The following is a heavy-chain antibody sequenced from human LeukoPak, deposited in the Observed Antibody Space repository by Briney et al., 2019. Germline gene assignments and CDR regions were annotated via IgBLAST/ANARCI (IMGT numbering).Heavy chain of an antibody. J-gene: IGHJ3*01. Sequence: PGGSLRLSCAASGFTLCGYAMNWVRQAPGKGLEWVSHIYSSDTTYADSVKGRFTISRDNAKNSLYLQMDSLRDEDTAVYYCARDAHYAFDFWSQGTMVTVSS. D-gene: IGHD3-16*01. CDR2: IYSSDTT. V-gene: IGHV3-48*02. CDR3: ARDAHYAFDF. CDR1: GFTLCGYA.